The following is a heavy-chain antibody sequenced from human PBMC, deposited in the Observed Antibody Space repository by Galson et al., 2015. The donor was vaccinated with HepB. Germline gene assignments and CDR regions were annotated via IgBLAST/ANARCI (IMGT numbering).Heavy chain of an antibody. D-gene: IGHD2-2*01. V-gene: IGHV1-18*01. Sequence: SVKVSCKASGYTFTSYGISWVRQAPGQGLEWMGWISAYNGNTNYAQKLQGRVTMTTDTSTSTAYMELRSLRSDDTAVYYCARDQHLPAAIKRGGYGMDVWGQGTTVTVSS. CDR2: ISAYNGNT. CDR1: GYTFTSYG. CDR3: ARDQHLPAAIKRGGYGMDV. J-gene: IGHJ6*02.